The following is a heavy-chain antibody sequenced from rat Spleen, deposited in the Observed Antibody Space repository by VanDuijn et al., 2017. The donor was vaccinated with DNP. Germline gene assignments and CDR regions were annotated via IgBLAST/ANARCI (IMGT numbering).Heavy chain of an antibody. CDR1: GFSLTDYG. D-gene: IGHD1-9*01. CDR3: TRDRDYGSNSDYGMDA. Sequence: QVQLKESGPGLVQPSQTLSLTCTVSGFSLTDYGVSWVRRPPGKGLEWIAAMSSGGNTYYNSALKSRLSINRDTSKNQIFLKMISLQTEDTAIYFCTRDRDYGSNSDYGMDAWGQGTSVSVSS. V-gene: IGHV2S12*01. CDR2: MSSGGNT. J-gene: IGHJ4*01.